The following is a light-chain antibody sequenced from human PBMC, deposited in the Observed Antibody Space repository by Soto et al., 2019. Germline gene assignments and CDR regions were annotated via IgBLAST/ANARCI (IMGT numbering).Light chain of an antibody. Sequence: QSALTQPASVSGSPGQSITISCTGTSSDVGGYNYVSWYQQHPGDAPKLMIYHVTNRPSGVSNRFSGSKSGNTASLTISGLQAEDEDDYYCSSYTSSTAYIFGTGTKVTVL. J-gene: IGLJ1*01. CDR3: SSYTSSTAYI. CDR2: HVT. CDR1: SSDVGGYNY. V-gene: IGLV2-14*03.